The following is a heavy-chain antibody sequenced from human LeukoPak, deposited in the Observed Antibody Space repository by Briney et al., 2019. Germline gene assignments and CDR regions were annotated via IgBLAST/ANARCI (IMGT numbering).Heavy chain of an antibody. V-gene: IGHV1-46*01. J-gene: IGHJ5*02. CDR1: GYTFTNYY. Sequence: ASVTVSFKASGYTFTNYYMHWVRQAPGQGREWMGIINPSGGSTSYAQKFQGRVTMTRDTSTSTVYVELSSLRSEDTAVYYCARERRRVPTQYGAAYNWFDPWGQGTLVTVSS. CDR3: ARERRRVPTQYGAAYNWFDP. CDR2: INPSGGST. D-gene: IGHD6-19*01.